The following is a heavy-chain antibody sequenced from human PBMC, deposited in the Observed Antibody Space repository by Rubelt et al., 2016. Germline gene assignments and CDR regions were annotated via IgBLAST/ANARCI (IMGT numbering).Heavy chain of an antibody. CDR1: GGSFSGYY. V-gene: IGHV4-34*01. CDR3: ARGSGWDQYYFDY. Sequence: QVQLQQWGAGLLKPSETLSLTCAVYGGSFSGYYWSWIRQPPGKGLEWIGEINHSGSTNYNPSLKSRVTISVDTSKTQFCLKLSSVTAADTAVYYGARGSGWDQYYFDYWGQGTLVTVSS. D-gene: IGHD6-19*01. CDR2: INHSGST. J-gene: IGHJ4*02.